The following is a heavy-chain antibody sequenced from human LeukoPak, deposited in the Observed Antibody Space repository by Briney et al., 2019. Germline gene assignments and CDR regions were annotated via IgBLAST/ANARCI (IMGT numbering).Heavy chain of an antibody. Sequence: PGGSLRLSCAASGFTFSSYEMNWVRQAPGKGLEWVSYISSSGSTIYYADSVKGRFTISRDNAKNSLYLQMNSLRAEDTAVYYCARRIQLERRYYYGMDVWGKGTTVTVSS. CDR2: ISSSGSTI. CDR1: GFTFSSYE. D-gene: IGHD1-1*01. J-gene: IGHJ6*04. V-gene: IGHV3-48*03. CDR3: ARRIQLERRYYYGMDV.